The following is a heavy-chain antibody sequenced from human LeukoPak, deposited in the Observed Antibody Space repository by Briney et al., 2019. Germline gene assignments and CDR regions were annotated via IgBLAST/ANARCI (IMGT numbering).Heavy chain of an antibody. J-gene: IGHJ6*04. V-gene: IGHV5-51*01. CDR1: GYSITSYW. CDR2: NYPGGSDT. Sequence: GAFLKTSCKGSGYSITSYWIGLVRQMPGEGLELVGINYPGGSDTRYSPSFQGQVTISAHTSISTAYLQWSSLKASDTDMYDCARVKDSSSSRYYCDYCYFMDVWGKGTTVTVSS. D-gene: IGHD6-6*01. CDR3: ARVKDSSSSRYYCDYCYFMDV.